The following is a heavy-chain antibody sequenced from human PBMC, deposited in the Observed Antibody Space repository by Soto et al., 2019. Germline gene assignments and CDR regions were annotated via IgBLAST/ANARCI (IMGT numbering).Heavy chain of an antibody. V-gene: IGHV3-23*01. CDR2: ISGSGGST. Sequence: PGGSLRLSCAASGFTFSSYAMSWGRQAPGKGLEWVSAISGSGGSTYYADSVKGRFTISRDNSKNTLYLQMNSLRAEDTAVYYCAKDPPYDYIWGSYREDFDYWGQGTLVTVSS. D-gene: IGHD3-16*02. CDR3: AKDPPYDYIWGSYREDFDY. CDR1: GFTFSSYA. J-gene: IGHJ4*02.